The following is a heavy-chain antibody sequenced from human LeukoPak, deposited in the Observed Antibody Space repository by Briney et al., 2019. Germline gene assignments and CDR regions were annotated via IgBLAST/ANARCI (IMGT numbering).Heavy chain of an antibody. V-gene: IGHV4-39*01. CDR2: IYYSGST. CDR1: GGSISSSSYY. J-gene: IGHJ4*02. D-gene: IGHD4/OR15-4a*01. Sequence: PSETLSLTCTVSGGSISSSSYYWGWIRQPPGKGLEWIGSIYYSGSTYYNPSLKSRVTISVDTSKNQFSLKLSSVTAADTAVYYCAGTLEEGGATLDYWGQGTLVTVSS. CDR3: AGTLEEGGATLDY.